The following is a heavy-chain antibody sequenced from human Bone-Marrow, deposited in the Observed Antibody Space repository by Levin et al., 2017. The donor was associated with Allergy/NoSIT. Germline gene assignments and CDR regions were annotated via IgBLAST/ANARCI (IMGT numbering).Heavy chain of an antibody. CDR3: ARRTAGQCF. J-gene: IGHJ4*02. D-gene: IGHD6-19*01. V-gene: IGHV3-53*01. Sequence: GESLKISCAASGFTVNSNYMNWVRQAPGKGLQWISVIYSSGGADYADSVKGRFTISRDNARNTLYLHMNSLRVEDTAVYYCARRTAGQCFWGQGSQVVVSS. CDR2: IYSSGGA. CDR1: GFTVNSNY.